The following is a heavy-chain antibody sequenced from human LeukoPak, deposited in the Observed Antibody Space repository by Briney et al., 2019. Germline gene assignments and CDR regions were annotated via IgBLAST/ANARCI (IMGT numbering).Heavy chain of an antibody. CDR1: GYTFTGYY. J-gene: IGHJ6*04. D-gene: IGHD3-3*01. CDR3: ARGDQYYDFWSGYGNFEMDV. V-gene: IGHV1-2*02. CDR2: INPNSGGT. Sequence: GASVKVSCKASGYTFTGYYMHWVRQAPGQGPEWMGWINPNSGGTNYAQKFQGRVTMTRDTSISTAYMELSRLRSDDTAVYYCARGDQYYDFWSGYGNFEMDVWGKGTTVTVSS.